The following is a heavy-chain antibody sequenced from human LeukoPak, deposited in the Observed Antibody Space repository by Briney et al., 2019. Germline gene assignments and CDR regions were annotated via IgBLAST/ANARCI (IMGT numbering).Heavy chain of an antibody. CDR3: ARRATKSLFDP. V-gene: IGHV4-39*01. D-gene: IGHD5-12*01. CDR1: GGSISSSSYY. Sequence: NPSETLSLTCTVSGGSISSSSYYWGWIRQPPGKGLEWIGSIYYSGSTYYNPSLKSRVTISVDTSKNQFSLKLSSVTAADTAVYYCARRATKSLFDPWGQGTLVTVSS. J-gene: IGHJ5*02. CDR2: IYYSGST.